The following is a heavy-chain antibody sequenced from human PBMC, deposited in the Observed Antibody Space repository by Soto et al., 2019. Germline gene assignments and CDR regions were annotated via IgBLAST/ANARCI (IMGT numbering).Heavy chain of an antibody. J-gene: IGHJ4*02. CDR2: ISYDGSNK. D-gene: IGHD5-18*01. CDR3: AGGSGQLWLQHYLHY. V-gene: IGHV3-30*03. CDR1: GFAFSSYG. Sequence: TGGSLRLSCAASGFAFSSYGMRWVRQAPGKGLEWVAVISYDGSNKYYADSVKGRFTISRDNSKNTLYLQMNSLRAEDTAVYYCAGGSGQLWLQHYLHYWPKGTPVTVST.